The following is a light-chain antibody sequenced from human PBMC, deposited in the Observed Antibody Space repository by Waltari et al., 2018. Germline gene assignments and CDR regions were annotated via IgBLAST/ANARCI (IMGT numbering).Light chain of an antibody. Sequence: QSTLTQPPSASGSPGQSVTISCTGTSRHVGAYNYVPWYQQHPGKAPKLMIYEVSKRPSGVPDRFSGSKSGNTASLTVSGLQAEDEADYYCSSYAGSNNFKVFGGGTKLTVL. CDR3: SSYAGSNNFKV. J-gene: IGLJ3*02. V-gene: IGLV2-8*01. CDR2: EVS. CDR1: SRHVGAYNY.